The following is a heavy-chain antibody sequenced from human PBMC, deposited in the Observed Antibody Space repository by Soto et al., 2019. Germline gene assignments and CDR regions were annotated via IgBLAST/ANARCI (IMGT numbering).Heavy chain of an antibody. CDR3: ARVQSAVVVASTPHLWDFMDV. CDR2: IIPIFGTA. J-gene: IGHJ6*02. CDR1: GGTFSSYA. D-gene: IGHD2-15*01. Sequence: GASVKVSCKASGGTFSSYAISWVRQAPGQGLEWMGGIIPIFGTANYAQKFQGRVTITADKSTSTAYMELSSLRSEDTAVYYCARVQSAVVVASTPHLWDFMDVWGQGTPVTVSS. V-gene: IGHV1-69*06.